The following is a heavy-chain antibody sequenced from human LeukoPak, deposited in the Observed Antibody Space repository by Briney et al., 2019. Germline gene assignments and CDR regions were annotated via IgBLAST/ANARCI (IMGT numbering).Heavy chain of an antibody. V-gene: IGHV1-46*01. Sequence: ASVKVSCKASGYTFTSYYMHWVRQAPGQGLEWMGIINPSGGSTSYAQKFQGRVTMTRDTSTSTVYMEPSSLRSEDTAVYYCARVYCSSTSCSYYYYGMDVWGQGTTVTVPS. CDR3: ARVYCSSTSCSYYYYGMDV. CDR1: GYTFTSYY. CDR2: INPSGGST. D-gene: IGHD2-2*01. J-gene: IGHJ6*02.